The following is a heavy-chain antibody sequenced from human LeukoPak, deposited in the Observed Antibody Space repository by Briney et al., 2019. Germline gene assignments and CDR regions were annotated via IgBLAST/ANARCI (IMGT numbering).Heavy chain of an antibody. V-gene: IGHV4-39*07. CDR1: GDSISSSSSY. CDR2: IFHTATT. CDR3: ARAVGYYYYMDV. Sequence: SETLSLTCTVSGDSISSSSSYWGWIRQPPGEGLEWIGSIFHTATTYYNPSLRSRVTISVDTSKNQFSLKLSSVTAADTAVYYCARAVGYYYYMDVWGKGTTVSVSS. D-gene: IGHD4-23*01. J-gene: IGHJ6*03.